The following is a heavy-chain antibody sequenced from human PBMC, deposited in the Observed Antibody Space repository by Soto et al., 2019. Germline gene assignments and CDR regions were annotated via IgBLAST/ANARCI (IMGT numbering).Heavy chain of an antibody. CDR2: ISETGSHT. Sequence: GGPLRLSCKASGFTFTDYHMSWIRQAPGKGLEWVALISETGSHTAYAESVKGRFTISRDNARPSVFLQMNSLRSDDTAVYFCARSLRATSPLTFWGQGTPVTVSS. CDR3: ARSLRATSPLTF. J-gene: IGHJ4*02. V-gene: IGHV3-11*06. CDR1: GFTFTDYH. D-gene: IGHD7-27*01.